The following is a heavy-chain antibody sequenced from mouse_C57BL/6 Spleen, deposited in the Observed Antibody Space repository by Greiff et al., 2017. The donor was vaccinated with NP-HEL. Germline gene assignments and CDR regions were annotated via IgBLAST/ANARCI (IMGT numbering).Heavy chain of an antibody. Sequence: QVQLKESGAELARPGASVKLSCKASGYTFTSYGISWVKQRTGQGLEWIGEIYPRSGNTYYNEKFKGKATLTADKSSSTAYMELRSLTSEDSAVYFCASRASMMVFAYWGQGTLVTVSA. CDR2: IYPRSGNT. CDR1: GYTFTSYG. V-gene: IGHV1-81*01. D-gene: IGHD2-3*01. J-gene: IGHJ3*01. CDR3: ASRASMMVFAY.